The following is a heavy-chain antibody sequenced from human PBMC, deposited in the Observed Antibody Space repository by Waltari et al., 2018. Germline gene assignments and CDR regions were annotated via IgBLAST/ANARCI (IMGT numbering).Heavy chain of an antibody. CDR1: GGSISNNY. V-gene: IGHV4-59*01. D-gene: IGHD5-18*01. CDR2: FYYTGST. Sequence: QLQLQESGPGVVKPSETLSLTCDVSGGSISNNYWSWIRQSPGTGLGSIGFFYYTGSTIYNPSLEGRATRSVARSKSQVSLTLTSVTTADTAVYFCARFNQYSSSKYFDVWGRGMLVTVSS. CDR3: ARFNQYSSSKYFDV. J-gene: IGHJ2*01.